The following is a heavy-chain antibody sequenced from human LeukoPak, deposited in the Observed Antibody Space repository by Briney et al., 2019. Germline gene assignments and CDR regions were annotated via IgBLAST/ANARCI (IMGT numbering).Heavy chain of an antibody. J-gene: IGHJ4*02. V-gene: IGHV3-74*01. Sequence: GGSLRLSCAVSGFTSSSYWMHWVRQAPGKGLVWVSRINNDGTYAVYADSVKGRFTISRDNAKNTLYLQMNSLRPEDTAVYYCGREIEAPGKTLDYWGQGTLVTVSS. CDR2: INNDGTYA. CDR3: GREIEAPGKTLDY. CDR1: GFTSSSYW.